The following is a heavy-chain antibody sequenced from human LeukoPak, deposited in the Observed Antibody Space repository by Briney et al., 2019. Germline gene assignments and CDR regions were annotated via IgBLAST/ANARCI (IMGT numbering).Heavy chain of an antibody. CDR3: ARERRGIAVAGFYYYMDV. D-gene: IGHD6-19*01. J-gene: IGHJ6*03. V-gene: IGHV3-20*04. Sequence: GGSLRLSCAASGFTFDDYGMSWVRQAPGKGLEWVSGINWNGGSTGYADSVKGRFTISRGNAKNSLYLQMNSLRAEDTAVYYCARERRGIAVAGFYYYMDVWGKGTTVTVSS. CDR1: GFTFDDYG. CDR2: INWNGGST.